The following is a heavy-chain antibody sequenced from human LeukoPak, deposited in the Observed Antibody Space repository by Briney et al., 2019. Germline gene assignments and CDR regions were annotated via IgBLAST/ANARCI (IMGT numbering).Heavy chain of an antibody. D-gene: IGHD2-2*01. CDR1: GYTLTGYY. CDR2: INPNSGGT. V-gene: IGHV1-2*06. J-gene: IGHJ5*02. Sequence: ASVKVSCKASGYTLTGYYMHWVRQAPGQGLEWMGRINPNSGGTNYAQKFQGRVTMTRDTSISTAYMELSRLRSDDTAVYYCASQPCSSTSCQNWFDPWGQGTLVTVSS. CDR3: ASQPCSSTSCQNWFDP.